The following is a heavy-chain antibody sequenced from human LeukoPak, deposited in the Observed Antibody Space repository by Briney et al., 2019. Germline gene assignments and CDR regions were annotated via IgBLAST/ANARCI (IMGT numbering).Heavy chain of an antibody. V-gene: IGHV3-23*01. CDR3: AKDSTIYYYFDH. CDR2: IIGSGGDT. CDR1: GFTFTSHA. Sequence: GGSLRLSCAASGFTFTSHAMSWVRQAPGKGLEWVSSIIGSGGDTFYAESVKGRFTISRDNSRNTLHLQMNSLRAEDTAVYYCAKDSTIYYYFDHWGQGTLVTVSS. D-gene: IGHD2/OR15-2a*01. J-gene: IGHJ4*02.